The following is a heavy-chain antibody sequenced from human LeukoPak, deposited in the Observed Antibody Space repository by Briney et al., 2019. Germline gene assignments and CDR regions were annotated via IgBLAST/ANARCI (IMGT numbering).Heavy chain of an antibody. J-gene: IGHJ5*02. CDR2: IYSCGST. D-gene: IGHD6-19*01. V-gene: IGHV3-53*01. Sequence: PGGSLRLSCAASGFTVSSNYMSWVRQAPGKGLEWVSVIYSCGSTYYADSVKGRFTISRDNSKNTLYLQMNSLRVDDTAVYYCAGDTHSSSWYDHWGQGTLVTVSS. CDR3: AGDTHSSSWYDH. CDR1: GFTVSSNY.